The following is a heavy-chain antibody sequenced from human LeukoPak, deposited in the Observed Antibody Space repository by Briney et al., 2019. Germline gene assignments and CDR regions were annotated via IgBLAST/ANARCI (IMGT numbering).Heavy chain of an antibody. J-gene: IGHJ4*02. CDR2: INHSGST. CDR1: GGSFSGYY. Sequence: SETLSFTCAVYGGSFSGYYWSWIRQPPGKGLEWIGEINHSGSTNYNPSLKSRVPISVDTSKNQSSLKLSSVTAADTAVYYCARRGRYSSGWPTFWGQGTLVTVSS. CDR3: ARRGRYSSGWPTF. V-gene: IGHV4-34*01. D-gene: IGHD6-19*01.